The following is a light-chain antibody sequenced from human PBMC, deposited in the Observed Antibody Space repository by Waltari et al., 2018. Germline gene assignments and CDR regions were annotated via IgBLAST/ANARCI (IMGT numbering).Light chain of an antibody. CDR1: SSDVGSYDR. CDR3: SSFTTSTTVV. V-gene: IGLV2-18*02. CDR2: EVS. J-gene: IGLJ2*01. Sequence: QSALTQPPSVSGSPGQSVTISCTGTSSDVGSYDRVSWYQQPPGAAPKLIIYEVSNRPSGIPDRFSGSKSGNTASLTISGLQAEDEADYHCSSFTTSTTVVFGGGTKLTVL.